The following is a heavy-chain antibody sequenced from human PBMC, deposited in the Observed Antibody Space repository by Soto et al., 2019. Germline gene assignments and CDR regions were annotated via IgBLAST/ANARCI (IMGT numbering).Heavy chain of an antibody. D-gene: IGHD4-4*01. CDR1: GGTFSSYA. CDR2: IIPIFGTS. Sequence: QVQLVQSGAEVKKPGSSVKVSCKASGGTFSSYAISWVRQAPGQGLEWMGGIIPIFGTSNYAQKFQGRVTITADESTSTAYMELSSLRSEDTAVYYCARVGYSNYGDYYGMDVWGQGTTVTVSS. CDR3: ARVGYSNYGDYYGMDV. V-gene: IGHV1-69*01. J-gene: IGHJ6*02.